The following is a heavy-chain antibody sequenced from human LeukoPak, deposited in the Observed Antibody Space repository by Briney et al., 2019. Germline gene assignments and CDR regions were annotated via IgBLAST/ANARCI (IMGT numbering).Heavy chain of an antibody. CDR2: ISYDGSNK. J-gene: IGHJ4*02. D-gene: IGHD1-26*01. Sequence: GRSLRLSCAASGFTFSSYGMHWVRQAPGKGLEWVAVISYDGSNKYYADSVKGRFTISRDNSKNTLYLQMNSLRAEDTAVYYCAKYGVSGVIVGATTASAFFDYWGQGTLVTVSS. CDR3: AKYGVSGVIVGATTASAFFDY. V-gene: IGHV3-30*18. CDR1: GFTFSSYG.